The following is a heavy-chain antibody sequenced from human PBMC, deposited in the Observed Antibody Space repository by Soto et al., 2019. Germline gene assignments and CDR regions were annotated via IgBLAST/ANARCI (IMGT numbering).Heavy chain of an antibody. J-gene: IGHJ5*02. CDR3: ARGGDNVAAAGQNWFDT. CDR1: GGSISSHY. D-gene: IGHD6-25*01. V-gene: IGHV4-59*11. CDR2: MYYRGST. Sequence: SETLSLTCTVSGGSISSHYWSWIRQPPGKGLEWIGYMYYRGSTNYNPSLRGRVAISIDTSKNQLSLKLGSVTAADTAVYYCARGGDNVAAAGQNWFDTWGQGTLVTVSA.